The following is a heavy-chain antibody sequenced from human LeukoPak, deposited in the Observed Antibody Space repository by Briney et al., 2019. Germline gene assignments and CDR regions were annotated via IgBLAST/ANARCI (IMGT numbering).Heavy chain of an antibody. Sequence: PSETLSLTCTVSGDSVSSGNYDLSWIRQPPGKGLDWITYMSPSGTTKYNPSLKSRVTTSVDTSRTQFSLRLSSVTAADTAVYYCARGQDDRSGTFDYWGQGILVTVSS. V-gene: IGHV4-61*01. D-gene: IGHD3-22*01. CDR1: GDSVSSGNYD. CDR2: MSPSGTT. CDR3: ARGQDDRSGTFDY. J-gene: IGHJ4*02.